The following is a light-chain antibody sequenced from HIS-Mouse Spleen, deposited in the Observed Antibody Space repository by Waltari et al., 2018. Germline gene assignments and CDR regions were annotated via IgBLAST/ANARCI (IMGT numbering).Light chain of an antibody. V-gene: IGKV1-8*01. J-gene: IGKJ2*01. CDR1: QGISSY. CDR2: AAS. Sequence: AIRMTQSPSSLSASTGDRVTITCRASQGISSYLAWYQQKPGKAPKLLIDAASTLQSGVTSRFSGSGSGTDFTLTISCLQSEDFATYYCQQYYSYPYTFGQGTKLEIK. CDR3: QQYYSYPYT.